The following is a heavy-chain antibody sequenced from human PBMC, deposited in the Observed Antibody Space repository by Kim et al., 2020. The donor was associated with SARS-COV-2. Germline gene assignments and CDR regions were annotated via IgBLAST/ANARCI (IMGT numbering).Heavy chain of an antibody. CDR2: FDPEDGET. V-gene: IGHV1-24*01. Sequence: ASVKVSCKVSGYTLTELSMHWVRQAPGKGLEWMGGFDPEDGETIYAQKFQGRVTMTEDTSTDTAYMELSSLRSEDTAVYYCATGGYCSGGSCSGAVNWFDPWGQGTLVTVSS. D-gene: IGHD2-15*01. CDR1: GYTLTELS. CDR3: ATGGYCSGGSCSGAVNWFDP. J-gene: IGHJ5*02.